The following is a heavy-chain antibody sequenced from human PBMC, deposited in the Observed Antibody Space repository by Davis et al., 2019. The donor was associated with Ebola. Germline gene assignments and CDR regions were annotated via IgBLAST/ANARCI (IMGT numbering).Heavy chain of an antibody. Sequence: ASVKVSCKGSGYTFSAYYIHWVRQAPGQGLEWMGWINPNTGGAFYAHNFQGRVTMTRDTSISPAYVALSRLGSDDTAVYYCAREGSCPTTSCHFDFWGQGTLVTVSS. J-gene: IGHJ4*02. D-gene: IGHD2-2*01. CDR1: GYTFSAYY. CDR3: AREGSCPTTSCHFDF. CDR2: INPNTGGA. V-gene: IGHV1-2*02.